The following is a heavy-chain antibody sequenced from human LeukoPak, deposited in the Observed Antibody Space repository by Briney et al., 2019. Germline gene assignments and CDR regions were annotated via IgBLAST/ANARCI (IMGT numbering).Heavy chain of an antibody. J-gene: IGHJ3*01. D-gene: IGHD6-19*01. CDR2: INPSGGST. Sequence: ASVKVSCKASGHTFTSYYMHWVRQAPGQGLEWMGIINPSGGSTSYAQKFQGRVTMTRDTSTSTVYMELSSLRSEGTAVYYCARDAARSIAVAAPTPGVWGQGTMVTVSS. V-gene: IGHV1-46*01. CDR3: ARDAARSIAVAAPTPGV. CDR1: GHTFTSYY.